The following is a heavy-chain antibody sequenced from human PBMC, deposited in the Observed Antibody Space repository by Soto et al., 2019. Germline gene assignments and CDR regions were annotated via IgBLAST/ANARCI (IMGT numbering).Heavy chain of an antibody. Sequence: GGSLRLSCAASGFTFCSYAMDWVRQAPGKGLEWVAVISYDGSNKYYADSVKGRFTISRDNSKNTLYLQMNSLRAEDTAVYYCTTDLPSTYYYDSSGYYLPYYFDYWGQGTLVTVSS. J-gene: IGHJ4*02. CDR2: ISYDGSNK. D-gene: IGHD3-22*01. CDR3: TTDLPSTYYYDSSGYYLPYYFDY. V-gene: IGHV3-30-3*01. CDR1: GFTFCSYA.